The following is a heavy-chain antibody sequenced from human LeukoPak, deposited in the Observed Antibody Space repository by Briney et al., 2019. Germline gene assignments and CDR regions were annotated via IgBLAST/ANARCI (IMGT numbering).Heavy chain of an antibody. Sequence: GGSLRLSCAASGFTFSSYWMHWVRHAPGKGLVGFSRINSDGSTTTYAGSVKGRFTTSRDNTKNTLYLQMNSLRAEDTAVYYCASIPGDWGQGTLVSVSS. CDR1: GFTFSSYW. J-gene: IGHJ4*02. CDR2: INSDGSTT. V-gene: IGHV3-74*01. D-gene: IGHD7-27*01. CDR3: ASIPGD.